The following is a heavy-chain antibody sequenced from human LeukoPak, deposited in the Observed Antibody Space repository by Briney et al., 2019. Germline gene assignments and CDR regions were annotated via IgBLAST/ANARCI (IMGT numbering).Heavy chain of an antibody. J-gene: IGHJ4*02. D-gene: IGHD3-10*01. CDR1: GFTVSSKY. V-gene: IGHV3-53*01. CDR3: ARGSYSGPGSYYSPFDY. CDR2: IYSGGNT. Sequence: PGGSLRLSCAASGFTVSSKYMSWVRQAPGKGLEWVSVIYSGGNTYYADSVKGRFTISRDISKNTLYLQMNSLRAEDAAVYYCARGSYSGPGSYYSPFDYWGQGTLVTVSS.